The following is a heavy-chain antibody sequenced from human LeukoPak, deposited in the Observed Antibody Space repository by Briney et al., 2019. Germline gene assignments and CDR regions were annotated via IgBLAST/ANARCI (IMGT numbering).Heavy chain of an antibody. CDR3: TRDATQYIRSGYFDS. V-gene: IGHV3-21*01. CDR2: INNIASHI. J-gene: IGHJ4*02. D-gene: IGHD3-22*01. CDR1: GFTFSNSV. Sequence: GGSLRLSCAASGFTFSNSVMNWVRQAPGKGLEWVSSINNIASHIYYADSVRGRFTISRDNAKNSVSLQMNNLRAEDTAVYYCTRDATQYIRSGYFDSWGQGILVTVSS.